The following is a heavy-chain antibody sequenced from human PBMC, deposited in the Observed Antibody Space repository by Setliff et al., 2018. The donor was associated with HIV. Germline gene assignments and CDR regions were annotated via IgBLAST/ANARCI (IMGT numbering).Heavy chain of an antibody. CDR2: IHNSGNT. J-gene: IGHJ4*02. CDR3: ARGYSSAFFHEFFDY. CDR1: GDSMSTYY. D-gene: IGHD6-25*01. V-gene: IGHV4-4*07. Sequence: ASETLSLTCSLSGDSMSTYYWSWIRQTAGKGLEWIGRIHNSGNTNYNPSFMSRVSMSVDTSKSQFSLKLRSVTAADTAVYFCARGYSSAFFHEFFDYWGQGTLVTVS.